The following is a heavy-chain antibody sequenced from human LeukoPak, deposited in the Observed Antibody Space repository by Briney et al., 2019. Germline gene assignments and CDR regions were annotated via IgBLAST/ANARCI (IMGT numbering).Heavy chain of an antibody. CDR1: GGPISSGGYY. J-gene: IGHJ3*02. D-gene: IGHD6-19*01. V-gene: IGHV4-61*08. Sequence: PSETLSLTCTVSGGPISSGGYYWSWIRLHPGKGLEWIGYIYYSGSTNYNPSLKSRVTISVDTSKNQFSLKLSSVTAADTAVYYCASAYSSGWTPFEDAFDIWGQGTMVTVSS. CDR3: ASAYSSGWTPFEDAFDI. CDR2: IYYSGST.